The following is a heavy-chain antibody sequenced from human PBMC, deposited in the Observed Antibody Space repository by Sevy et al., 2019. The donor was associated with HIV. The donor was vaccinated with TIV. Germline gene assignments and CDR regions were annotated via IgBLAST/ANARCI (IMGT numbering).Heavy chain of an antibody. CDR2: IIPIFGTA. J-gene: IGHJ1*01. V-gene: IGHV1-69*13. CDR1: GGTFSSYA. D-gene: IGHD2-21*01. CDR3: ASAYCGGDCYSRPWEGRYFQH. Sequence: ASVKVSCKASGGTFSSYAISWVRQAPGQGLEWMGGIIPIFGTANYAQKFQGRVTITADESTSTAYMELSSLRSEDTAVYYCASAYCGGDCYSRPWEGRYFQHWGQGTLVTVSS.